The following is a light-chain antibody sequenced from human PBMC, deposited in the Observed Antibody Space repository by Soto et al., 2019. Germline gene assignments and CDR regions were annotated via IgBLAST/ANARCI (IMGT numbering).Light chain of an antibody. Sequence: QSALTQPRSVSGSPGQSVTISCTGTSSDVGGYNYVSRYQQHPGKAPKLMIYDVSKRPSGVPDRFSGSKSGNTASLTISVRQAEDEADYYCCSYAGSYTWVFGGVTKLTVL. CDR2: DVS. CDR1: SSDVGGYNY. V-gene: IGLV2-11*01. CDR3: CSYAGSYTWV. J-gene: IGLJ3*02.